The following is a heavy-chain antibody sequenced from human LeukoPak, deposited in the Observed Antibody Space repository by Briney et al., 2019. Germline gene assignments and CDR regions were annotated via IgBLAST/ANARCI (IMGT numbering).Heavy chain of an antibody. CDR1: GGSFSGYY. D-gene: IGHD2-21*02. CDR3: ARVVVTALSHPFDI. J-gene: IGHJ3*02. V-gene: IGHV4-34*01. Sequence: PSETLSLTCAVYGGSFSGYYWSWIRQPPGEGLEWIGEINHSGSTNYNPSLKSRVTISVDTSKNQFSLKLSSVTAADTAVYYCARVVVTALSHPFDIWGQGTMVTVSS. CDR2: INHSGST.